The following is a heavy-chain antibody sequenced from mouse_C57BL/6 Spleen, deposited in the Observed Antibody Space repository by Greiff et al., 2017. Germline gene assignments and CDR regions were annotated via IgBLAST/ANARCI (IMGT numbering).Heavy chain of an antibody. V-gene: IGHV1-15*01. Sequence: QVQLQQSGAELVRPGASVTLSCKASGYTFTDYEMHWVKQTPVNGLEWIGAIDPDTGGTAYNQKFKGKAILTADKSSSTAYMELRSLTSEDSAVYYCTTYGNYGYFDYWGQGTTLTVSS. J-gene: IGHJ2*01. CDR3: TTYGNYGYFDY. CDR2: IDPDTGGT. CDR1: GYTFTDYE. D-gene: IGHD2-1*01.